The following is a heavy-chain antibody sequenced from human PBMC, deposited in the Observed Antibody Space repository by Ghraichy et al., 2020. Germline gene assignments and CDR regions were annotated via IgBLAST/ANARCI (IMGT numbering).Heavy chain of an antibody. CDR1: GFTFSHHG. CDR3: AKEGHLGVYSFDF. Sequence: GGSLRLSCEASGFTFSHHGMHWVRQAPGKGLEWVAVVSSAGSVTYYADSVKGRFTISRDNAKNSLYLQMNSLSTEDTAVYFCAKEGHLGVYSFDFWGQGTLVTVSS. D-gene: IGHD3-10*01. J-gene: IGHJ4*02. CDR2: VSSAGSVT. V-gene: IGHV3-30*18.